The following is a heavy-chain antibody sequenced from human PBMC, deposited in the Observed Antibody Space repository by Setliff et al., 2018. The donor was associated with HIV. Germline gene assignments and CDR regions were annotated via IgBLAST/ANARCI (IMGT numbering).Heavy chain of an antibody. V-gene: IGHV3-23*01. Sequence: GGSLRLSCAASGFTFSSYAMSWVRQAPGKGLEWVSTTNSNGGSTYYADSVKGRFTISRDNSKNTLSLQMNSLRVEDTAVYYCAKGASFSGSYFDYWGQGTLVTVSS. CDR3: AKGASFSGSYFDY. CDR1: GFTFSSYA. J-gene: IGHJ4*02. D-gene: IGHD5-12*01. CDR2: TNSNGGST.